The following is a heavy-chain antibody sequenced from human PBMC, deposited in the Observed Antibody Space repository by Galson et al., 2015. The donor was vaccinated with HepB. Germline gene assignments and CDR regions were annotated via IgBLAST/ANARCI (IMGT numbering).Heavy chain of an antibody. CDR2: ISAYNGNT. D-gene: IGHD3-22*01. CDR1: GYTFTSYG. V-gene: IGHV1-18*01. Sequence: SVKVSCKASGYTFTSYGISWVRQAPGQGLEWMGWISAYNGNTNYAQKLQGRVTMTTDTSTSTAYMELRSLRSEDTAVYFCARDSFYDDSSASYPRGYSYHMDVWGQGTAATVSS. CDR3: ARDSFYDDSSASYPRGYSYHMDV. J-gene: IGHJ6*02.